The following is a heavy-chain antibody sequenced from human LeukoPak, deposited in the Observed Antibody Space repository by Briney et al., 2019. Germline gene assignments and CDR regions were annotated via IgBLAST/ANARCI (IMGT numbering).Heavy chain of an antibody. J-gene: IGHJ4*02. V-gene: IGHV4-34*01. D-gene: IGHD2-15*01. CDR2: INHSGST. CDR1: GGSFSGYY. Sequence: SETLSLTCAVYGGSFSGYYWSWIRQPPGKGLEWIGEINHSGSTNYNPSLKSRVTISVDTSKNQFSLKLRSVTDADTAVYYCASRLVGYCRGGSCYYFDYWGQGTLVTVSS. CDR3: ASRLVGYCRGGSCYYFDY.